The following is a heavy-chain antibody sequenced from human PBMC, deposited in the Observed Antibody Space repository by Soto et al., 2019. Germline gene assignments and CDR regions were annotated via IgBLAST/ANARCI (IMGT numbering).Heavy chain of an antibody. J-gene: IGHJ4*02. CDR3: ARCDDSRGYYVHPGPFDY. Sequence: ASVKVSCKASGYTFTSYAMHWVRQAPGQRLEWMGWINAGNGNTKYSQKFQGRVTITRDTSASTAYMELSSLRSEDTAVYYCARCDDSRGYYVHPGPFDYWGQGTLVTVSS. V-gene: IGHV1-3*01. CDR1: GYTFTSYA. D-gene: IGHD3-22*01. CDR2: INAGNGNT.